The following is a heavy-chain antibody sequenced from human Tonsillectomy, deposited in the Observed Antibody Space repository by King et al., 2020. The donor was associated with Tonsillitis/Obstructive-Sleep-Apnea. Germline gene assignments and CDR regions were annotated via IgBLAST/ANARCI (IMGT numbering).Heavy chain of an antibody. CDR1: GGSISSGDYY. J-gene: IGHJ6*03. V-gene: IGHV4-31*03. D-gene: IGHD2-2*01. CDR2: IYYSGST. Sequence: QLQESGPGLVKPSQTLSLTCTVSGGSISSGDYYWSWIRQHPGKGLEWIGYIYYSGSTYYNPSLKSRFTISVDTSKNQFSLKLSSVTAADTAVYYCASVSSNLLLPHYYYYMDVWGKGTTVTVSS. CDR3: ASVSSNLLLPHYYYYMDV.